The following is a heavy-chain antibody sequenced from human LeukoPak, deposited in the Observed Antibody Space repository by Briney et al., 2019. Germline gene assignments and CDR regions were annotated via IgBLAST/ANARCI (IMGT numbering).Heavy chain of an antibody. J-gene: IGHJ4*02. CDR2: IGIDSGNT. D-gene: IGHD1-1*01. CDR1: GFPFIEYS. Sequence: PGGSLRLSCTASGFPFIEYSMNWVRQAPGKELEWISYIGIDSGNTKYADSVRGRFTISADKAKNSLYLQMNSLRVEDTAVYYCARDHNYAFDNWGQGTLVSVAS. CDR3: ARDHNYAFDN. V-gene: IGHV3-48*01.